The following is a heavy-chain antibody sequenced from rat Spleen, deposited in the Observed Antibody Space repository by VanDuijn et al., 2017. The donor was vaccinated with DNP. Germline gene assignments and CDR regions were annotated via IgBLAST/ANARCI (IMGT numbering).Heavy chain of an antibody. D-gene: IGHD4-3*01. CDR1: GFTFSDYN. V-gene: IGHV5-20*01. J-gene: IGHJ3*01. Sequence: EVQLVESGGGLVQPGRSLKLSCAASGFTFSDYNMAWVRQAPKKGLEWVAIISYDGSSSHYRDSVKGRFTISRDYAKSSLYLQMNSLRSEDTATYYCTTDNSGLNWFAYWGQGTLVTVST. CDR3: TTDNSGLNWFAY. CDR2: ISYDGSSS.